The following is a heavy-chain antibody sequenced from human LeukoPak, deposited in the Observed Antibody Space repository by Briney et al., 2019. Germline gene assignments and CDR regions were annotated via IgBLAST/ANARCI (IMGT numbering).Heavy chain of an antibody. CDR3: ARVIAAATREGDNWFDP. V-gene: IGHV1-46*01. CDR2: INPSGGST. Sequence: GASVKVSCKASGYTFTRYYMHWVRQAPGQGLEWMGIINPSGGSTSYAQRFQGRVTMTRDTFTSTVYMELSSLRSEDTAVYYCARVIAAATREGDNWFDPWGQGTLVTVSS. J-gene: IGHJ5*02. D-gene: IGHD6-13*01. CDR1: GYTFTRYY.